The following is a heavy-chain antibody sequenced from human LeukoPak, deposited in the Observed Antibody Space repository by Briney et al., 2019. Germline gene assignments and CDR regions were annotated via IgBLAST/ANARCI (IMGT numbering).Heavy chain of an antibody. D-gene: IGHD3-3*01. J-gene: IGHJ4*02. V-gene: IGHV1-2*02. Sequence: ASVKVSCKASGYTFTGYYMHWVRQAPGQGLEWMGWINPNSSGTNYAQKFQGRVTMTRDTSISTAYMELSRLRSDDTAVYYCARVSADYDFWSGYPYFDYWGQGTLVTVSS. CDR2: INPNSSGT. CDR1: GYTFTGYY. CDR3: ARVSADYDFWSGYPYFDY.